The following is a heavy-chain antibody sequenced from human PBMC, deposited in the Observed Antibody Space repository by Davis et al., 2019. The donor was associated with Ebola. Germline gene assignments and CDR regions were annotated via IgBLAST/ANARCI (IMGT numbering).Heavy chain of an antibody. D-gene: IGHD3-22*01. V-gene: IGHV3-43*01. J-gene: IGHJ4*02. CDR2: ISYDGEVT. CDR1: GFTFDDYT. CDR3: ARDRYSDGSGYFFEQSH. Sequence: GESLKISCAASGFTFDDYTMHWVRRAPEKGLEWVALISYDGEVTVYADSVKDRFTISKDDSKSTLYLQLNRLRSDDTAVYYCARDRYSDGSGYFFEQSHWGQGTLVTVSS.